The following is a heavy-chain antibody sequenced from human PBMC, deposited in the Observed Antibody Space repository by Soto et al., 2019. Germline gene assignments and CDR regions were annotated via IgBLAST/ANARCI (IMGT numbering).Heavy chain of an antibody. V-gene: IGHV4-59*08. CDR3: ARHNYGSGSTYFDY. D-gene: IGHD3-10*01. Sequence: SETLSLTCTVSGGSISSYYWSWIRQPPGKGLEWIGYIYNSGSTYYNPSLKSRVTISVDTSKNQFSLKLSSVTAADTAVYYCARHNYGSGSTYFDYWGQGALVTVSS. CDR1: GGSISSYY. J-gene: IGHJ4*02. CDR2: IYNSGST.